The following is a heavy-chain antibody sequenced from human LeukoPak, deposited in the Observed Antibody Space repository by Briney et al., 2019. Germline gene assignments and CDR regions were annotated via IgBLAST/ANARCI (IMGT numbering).Heavy chain of an antibody. Sequence: GGSLRLSCAASGFTFSSCDMHWVRQTPGKGLEWVAFIQYNGGNEYYADSVKGRFTISRDNSKNTLYLQMNSLRAEDTAVYYCAKEPIIAAAGRFDYWGQGTLDTVSS. CDR3: AKEPIIAAAGRFDY. D-gene: IGHD6-13*01. J-gene: IGHJ4*02. V-gene: IGHV3-30*02. CDR2: IQYNGGNE. CDR1: GFTFSSCD.